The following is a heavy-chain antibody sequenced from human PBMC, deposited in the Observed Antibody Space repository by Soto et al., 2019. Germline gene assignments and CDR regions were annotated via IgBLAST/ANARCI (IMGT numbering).Heavy chain of an antibody. CDR3: ARGWLRDPWMY. CDR2: ISSTSVYM. D-gene: IGHD5-12*01. CDR1: GFTFSTYN. J-gene: IGHJ4*02. Sequence: EVQLVESGGGLVKPGGSLRLSCAASGFTFSTYNMNWVRQAPGKGLEWVASISSTSVYMYYANSLKGRFTISRDNAKSSLYLQVNCLRAEYTAVYYCARGWLRDPWMYWGQGTLVTVSS. V-gene: IGHV3-21*01.